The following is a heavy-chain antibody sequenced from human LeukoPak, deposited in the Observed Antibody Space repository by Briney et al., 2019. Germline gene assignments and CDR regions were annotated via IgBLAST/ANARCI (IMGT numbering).Heavy chain of an antibody. CDR2: INPNSGDT. J-gene: IGHJ4*02. D-gene: IGHD6-13*01. CDR3: ARGGYSSSWLVDY. Sequence: ASVKVSCKASGYSLTGYHMHWVRQAPGQGLEWMGRINPNSGDTNYAQKFQGRVTMTRDTSISTAYMELSRLRSDDTAVYYCARGGYSSSWLVDYWGQGTLVTVSS. CDR1: GYSLTGYH. V-gene: IGHV1-2*06.